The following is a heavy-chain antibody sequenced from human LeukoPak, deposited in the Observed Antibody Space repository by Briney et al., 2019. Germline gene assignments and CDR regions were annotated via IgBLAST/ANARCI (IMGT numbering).Heavy chain of an antibody. V-gene: IGHV4-39*01. CDR3: ARQEWELHPFDY. D-gene: IGHD1-26*01. CDR1: GGSISSSSHY. Sequence: PSETLSLTCTVSGGSISSSSHYWGWIRQPPGKGLEWIGSMYYRGSTYHNPSLKSRVTISVDTSKNQFSLKLSSVTAADTAVYYCARQEWELHPFDYWGQGTLVTVSS. J-gene: IGHJ4*02. CDR2: MYYRGST.